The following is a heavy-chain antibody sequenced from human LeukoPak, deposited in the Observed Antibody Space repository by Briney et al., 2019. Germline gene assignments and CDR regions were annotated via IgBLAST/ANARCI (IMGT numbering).Heavy chain of an antibody. CDR2: IKSKTDGGTT. V-gene: IGHV3-15*01. Sequence: GGSLRLSCAASGFTFSNAWMSWVRQAPGKGLEWVGHIKSKTDGGTTDYAAPVKGRFTISRDDSKNTLYLQMNSLKTADTAVYYCTTGGVVVVVAATLADYWGQGTLVTVSS. D-gene: IGHD2-15*01. CDR3: TTGGVVVVVAATLADY. J-gene: IGHJ4*02. CDR1: GFTFSNAW.